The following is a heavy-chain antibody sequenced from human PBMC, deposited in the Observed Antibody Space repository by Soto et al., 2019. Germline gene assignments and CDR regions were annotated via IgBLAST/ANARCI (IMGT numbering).Heavy chain of an antibody. Sequence: QVQLVQSGAEVKKPGSSVKVSCKASGGTFSSYAISWVRQAPGQGLEWMGGIIPIFGTANYAQKFQGRVTITADESTITAYMELSSLRSEDTAVYYCARELRLGELSSLDAFDIWGQGTMVTVSS. CDR2: IIPIFGTA. D-gene: IGHD3-16*02. CDR3: ARELRLGELSSLDAFDI. CDR1: GGTFSSYA. V-gene: IGHV1-69*12. J-gene: IGHJ3*02.